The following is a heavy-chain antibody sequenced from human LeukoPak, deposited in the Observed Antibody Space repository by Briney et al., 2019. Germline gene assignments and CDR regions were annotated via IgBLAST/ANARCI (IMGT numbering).Heavy chain of an antibody. CDR2: IIPIFGAA. CDR3: AAYSGSYYSEYFQH. Sequence: ASVKVSCKASGGTFSSYAISWGRQAHGQGLEWMGRIIPIFGAANYAQKFQGRVTITTDESTSTAYMELSSLRSEDTAVYYCAAYSGSYYSEYFQHWGQGTLVTVSS. D-gene: IGHD1-26*01. J-gene: IGHJ1*01. V-gene: IGHV1-69*05. CDR1: GGTFSSYA.